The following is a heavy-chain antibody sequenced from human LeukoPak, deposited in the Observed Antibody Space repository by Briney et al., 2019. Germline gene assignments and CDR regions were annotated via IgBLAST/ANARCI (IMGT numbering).Heavy chain of an antibody. CDR1: GFTFSSNY. CDR2: IYSGGST. V-gene: IGHV3-66*02. CDR3: ARDRDKYDFWSGYLR. Sequence: PGGPLRLSCAASGFTFSSNYMSWVRQAPGKGLEWVSVIYSGGSTYYADSVKGRFTISRDNSKNTLYLQMNSLRAEDTAVYYCARDRDKYDFWSGYLRWGQGTLVTVSS. D-gene: IGHD3-3*01. J-gene: IGHJ4*02.